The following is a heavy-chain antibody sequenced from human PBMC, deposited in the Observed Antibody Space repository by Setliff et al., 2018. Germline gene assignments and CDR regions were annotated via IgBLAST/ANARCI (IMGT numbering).Heavy chain of an antibody. CDR1: GGSISSHY. J-gene: IGHJ3*02. D-gene: IGHD4-17*01. CDR3: AGRRLDYGGNLGAFDI. V-gene: IGHV4-59*11. Sequence: SETLSLTCTVSGGSISSHYWSWIRQPPGKGLEWIGGIYYSGSINYNPSLKSRVTISVDTSKNQFSLKLSSVTAADTAVYYCAGRRLDYGGNLGAFDIWGQGTMVTVS. CDR2: IYYSGSI.